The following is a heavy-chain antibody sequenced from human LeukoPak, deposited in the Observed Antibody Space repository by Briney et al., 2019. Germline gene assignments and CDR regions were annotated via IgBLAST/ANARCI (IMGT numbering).Heavy chain of an antibody. CDR2: ISYDGSNK. CDR1: GFTLSSYA. V-gene: IGHV3-30-3*01. D-gene: IGHD1-26*01. CDR3: ARDTVSGSYYRWFDP. Sequence: GGSLRLSCAASGFTLSSYAMHWVRQAPGKGLEWVAVISYDGSNKYYADSVKGRFTISRDNSKNTLYLQMNSLRAEDTAVYYCARDTVSGSYYRWFDPWGQGTLVTVSS. J-gene: IGHJ5*02.